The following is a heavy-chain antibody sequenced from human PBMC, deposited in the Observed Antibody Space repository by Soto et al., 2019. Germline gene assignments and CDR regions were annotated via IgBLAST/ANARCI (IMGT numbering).Heavy chain of an antibody. CDR3: AKIVTRHALVTGFDQ. CDR2: ISWYSGSI. Sequence: QLVESGGGLVQPGRSLRLSCVASGFRFDEYAIHWVRQAPGKGLEWVTGISWYSGSIHYAGSVRGRITFSSYNANTPRYHHMTRLRSKNTAFYYWAKIVTRHALVTGFDQWCQGALVSVSS. V-gene: IGHV3-9*01. D-gene: IGHD2-15*01. J-gene: IGHJ5*02. CDR1: GFRFDEYA.